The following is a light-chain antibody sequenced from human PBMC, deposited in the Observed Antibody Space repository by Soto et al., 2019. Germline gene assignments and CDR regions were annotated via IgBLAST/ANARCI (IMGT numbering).Light chain of an antibody. J-gene: IGLJ3*02. V-gene: IGLV2-14*01. CDR1: TSDVGDYKY. CDR3: SLYTITRV. Sequence: QSALTQPASVSGSPGQSITISCTGTTSDVGDYKYISWYQQHPGKVPKLIIYEVTNRPSGVSNRFSGSKSGNTASLTISGLQAEDEADYYCSLYTITRVFGGGTQLTVL. CDR2: EVT.